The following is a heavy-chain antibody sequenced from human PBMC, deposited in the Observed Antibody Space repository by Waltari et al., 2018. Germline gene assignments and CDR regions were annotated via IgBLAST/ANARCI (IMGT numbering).Heavy chain of an antibody. V-gene: IGHV3-7*01. CDR2: IKHDGSET. CDR3: AREGLTEEAAY. D-gene: IGHD4-4*01. CDR1: GFLFINFW. J-gene: IGHJ4*02. Sequence: EIQLVESGGDLVQPGGSRRLSCVPSGFLFINFWWAWVRQVPGKGLQWLAHIKHDGSETYHVDSVKGRFTISRDNARNSLYLEMDRLRVEDTGVYYCAREGLTEEAAYWGQGTLVTVSS.